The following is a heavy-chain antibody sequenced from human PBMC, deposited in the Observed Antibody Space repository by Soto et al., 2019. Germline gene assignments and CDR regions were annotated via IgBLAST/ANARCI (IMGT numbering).Heavy chain of an antibody. CDR3: ARASIAARFEFDY. V-gene: IGHV4-31*03. Sequence: SETLSLTCTVSSGSISSGGDYWSWIRQLPGKGLEWIGYIYSSGSTYYNPSLKSRISISLDTSKNQFSLKLSAVTAADTAVYYCARASIAARFEFDYWGQGTLVTVSS. CDR1: SGSISSGGDY. J-gene: IGHJ4*02. CDR2: IYSSGST. D-gene: IGHD6-6*01.